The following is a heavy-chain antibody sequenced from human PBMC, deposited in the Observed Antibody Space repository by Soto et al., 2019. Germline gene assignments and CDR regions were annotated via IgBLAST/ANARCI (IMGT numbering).Heavy chain of an antibody. V-gene: IGHV2-26*01. J-gene: IGHJ4*02. CDR3: ARIVVGGEGTDY. Sequence: QVTLKESGPVLVKPTETLTLTCTVSGFSLSNARMGVSWIRQPPGKALEWLAHIFSNDEKSYSTSLKSRLTISQDTSKSQVVLTMTNIDPVDTATYYCARIVVGGEGTDYWGQGTLVTVSS. CDR2: IFSNDEK. CDR1: GFSLSNARMG. D-gene: IGHD1-26*01.